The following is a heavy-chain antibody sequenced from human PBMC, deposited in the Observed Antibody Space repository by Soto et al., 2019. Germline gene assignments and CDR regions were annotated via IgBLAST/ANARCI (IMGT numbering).Heavy chain of an antibody. D-gene: IGHD5-18*01. CDR3: AKDVDTAMALGFDY. V-gene: IGHV3-30*18. J-gene: IGHJ4*02. Sequence: GGSLRLSCAASGFTFSSYGMHWVRQAPGKGLEWVAVISYDGSNKYYADSVNGRFTISRDNSKNTLYLQMNSLRAEDTAVYYCAKDVDTAMALGFDYWGQGTLVTVSS. CDR1: GFTFSSYG. CDR2: ISYDGSNK.